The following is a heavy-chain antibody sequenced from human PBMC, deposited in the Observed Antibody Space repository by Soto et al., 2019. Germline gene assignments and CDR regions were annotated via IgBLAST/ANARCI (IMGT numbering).Heavy chain of an antibody. CDR1: GGTFSSYS. Sequence: QVQLVQSGAEVKKPGSSVKVSCKASGGTFSSYSINWVLQAPGQGLEWMGELIPIFGTANYAQKFQGRVTITADDSTSTAYMELSSLRAEDTAVYYCARDGGRHSGGIDYWGQGTLVTVSS. CDR2: LIPIFGTA. V-gene: IGHV1-69*01. D-gene: IGHD1-26*01. CDR3: ARDGGRHSGGIDY. J-gene: IGHJ4*02.